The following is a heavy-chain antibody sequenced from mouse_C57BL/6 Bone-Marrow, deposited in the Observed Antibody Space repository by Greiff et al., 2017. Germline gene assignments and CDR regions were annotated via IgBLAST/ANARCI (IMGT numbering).Heavy chain of an antibody. Sequence: EVQLQQSGAELVRPGASVKLSCTASGFNFTDYYMHWVKQRPEQGLEWIGWIDPENGDTEYASKFQGKATITADTSSNTAYLQLSSLASEDTAVYYCTAEAMDYWGQGTSVTVSS. J-gene: IGHJ4*01. CDR3: TAEAMDY. CDR1: GFNFTDYY. CDR2: IDPENGDT. V-gene: IGHV14-4*01.